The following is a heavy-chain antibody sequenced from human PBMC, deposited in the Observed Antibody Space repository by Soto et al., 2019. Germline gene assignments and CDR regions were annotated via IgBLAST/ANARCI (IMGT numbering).Heavy chain of an antibody. Sequence: GGSLRLSCAASGFTFSSYAMSWVRQAPGKGLEWVSAISGSGGSTYYADSVKGRFTISRDNSKNTLYLQMNSLRAEDTAVYYCAKGASSGYYYVNWFDPWGQGTLVTVSS. J-gene: IGHJ5*02. D-gene: IGHD3-22*01. CDR3: AKGASSGYYYVNWFDP. CDR1: GFTFSSYA. CDR2: ISGSGGST. V-gene: IGHV3-23*01.